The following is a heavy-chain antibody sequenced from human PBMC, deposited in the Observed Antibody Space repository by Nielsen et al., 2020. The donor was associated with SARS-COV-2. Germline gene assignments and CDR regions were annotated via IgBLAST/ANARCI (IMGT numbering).Heavy chain of an antibody. Sequence: GESLKISCAASGFTFIDNAMNWVRQAPGMGLEWVSAISGSGTRTSYTESVRGRFTISRDTSKNTLYLQMNSLRAGDTAVYYCAKAFYYDDNGYSAGLDVWGPGTTVTVSS. CDR1: GFTFIDNA. CDR2: ISGSGTRT. D-gene: IGHD3-22*01. CDR3: AKAFYYDDNGYSAGLDV. J-gene: IGHJ6*02. V-gene: IGHV3-23*01.